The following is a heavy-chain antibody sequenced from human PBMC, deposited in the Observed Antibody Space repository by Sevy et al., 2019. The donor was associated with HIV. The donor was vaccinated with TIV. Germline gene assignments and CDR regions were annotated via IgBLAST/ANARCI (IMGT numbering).Heavy chain of an antibody. CDR1: GFTFSAYW. V-gene: IGHV3-7*01. Sequence: GGSLRLSCAASGFTFSAYWMNRVRQAPGKGLEWVANIKLGGNDKSYVDSVKGRFTISRDNAEKSLFLQMNSLRADDTAIYYCVRDGDGDFDIWGQGTMVTVSS. D-gene: IGHD4-17*01. CDR3: VRDGDGDFDI. CDR2: IKLGGNDK. J-gene: IGHJ3*02.